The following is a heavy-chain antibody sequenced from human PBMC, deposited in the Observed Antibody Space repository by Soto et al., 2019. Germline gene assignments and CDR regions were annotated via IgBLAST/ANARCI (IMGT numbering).Heavy chain of an antibody. V-gene: IGHV1-18*04. Sequence: QVQLVQSGAEVKKPGASVNISCKASGYTFTNYGVSWVRQAPGQGLEWMGWISAYSGLTHYPQHLQGRVTMTTYTSTTTAYLELGSRTSADSAVYYCARRTSYASGSYVAGDFWGQGTLITVSS. CDR1: GYTFTNYG. CDR2: ISAYSGLT. D-gene: IGHD3-10*01. CDR3: ARRTSYASGSYVAGDF. J-gene: IGHJ4*02.